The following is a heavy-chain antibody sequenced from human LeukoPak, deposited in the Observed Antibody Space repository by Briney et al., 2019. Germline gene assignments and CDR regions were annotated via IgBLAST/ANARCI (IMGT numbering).Heavy chain of an antibody. D-gene: IGHD7-27*01. CDR2: IIPILGIA. CDR1: GYTFTSYD. J-gene: IGHJ4*02. V-gene: IGHV1-69*04. CDR3: ATNTGGTGDKPLDY. Sequence: SVKVSCKASGYTFTSYDINWVRQATGQGLEWMGRIIPILGIANYAQKFQGRVTITADKSTSTAYMELSSLRSEDTAVYYCATNTGGTGDKPLDYWGQGTLVTVSS.